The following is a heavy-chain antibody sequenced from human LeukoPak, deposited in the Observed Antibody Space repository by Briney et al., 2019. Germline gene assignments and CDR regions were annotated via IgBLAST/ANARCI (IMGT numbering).Heavy chain of an antibody. Sequence: SETLSLTCSVSGDSLGIYKWSWIRQPPGKGLEWIAHISSNGSAIYNPSLMSRVSMAVDTSKNQFSLKLSSVTAADTAVYYCARGNHYYDSSAYLAWESFQHWGQGTLVTVSS. CDR1: GDSLGIYK. CDR3: ARGNHYYDSSAYLAWESFQH. CDR2: ISSNGSA. J-gene: IGHJ1*01. V-gene: IGHV4-59*01. D-gene: IGHD3-22*01.